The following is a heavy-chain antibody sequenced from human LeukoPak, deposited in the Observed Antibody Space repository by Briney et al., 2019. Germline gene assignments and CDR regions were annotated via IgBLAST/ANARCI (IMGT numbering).Heavy chain of an antibody. Sequence: PGGSLRLSCAASGLTVSSNFWNWVRQVPGKGLEWVSTIYADGSTYYADSVKGRFTISRDNSKNTLYLQMNSLRAEDTAVYYCAREYSGSYYGAFDIWGQGTMVTVSS. V-gene: IGHV3-53*05. J-gene: IGHJ3*02. CDR1: GLTVSSNF. D-gene: IGHD1-26*01. CDR3: AREYSGSYYGAFDI. CDR2: IYADGST.